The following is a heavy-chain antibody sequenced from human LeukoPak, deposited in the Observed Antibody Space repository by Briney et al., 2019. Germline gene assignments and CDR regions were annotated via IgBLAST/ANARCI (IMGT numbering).Heavy chain of an antibody. D-gene: IGHD3-10*01. J-gene: IGHJ4*02. CDR3: AKYPGSRFSHYFDY. CDR2: ISGSGGST. Sequence: GGSLRLSCAASGFTFSSYGMSWVRQAPGKGLEWVSAISGSGGSTYYADSVKGRFTISRDNSKNTLYLQMNSLRAEDTAVYYCAKYPGSRFSHYFDYWGQGTLVTVSS. CDR1: GFTFSSYG. V-gene: IGHV3-23*01.